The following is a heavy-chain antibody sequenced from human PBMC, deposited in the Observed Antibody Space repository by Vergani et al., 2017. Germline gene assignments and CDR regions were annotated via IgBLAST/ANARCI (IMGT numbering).Heavy chain of an antibody. Sequence: QVQLVQSGAEVKKPGASVKVSCKASGYTFTGYYMHWVRQAPGQGLEWMGWLNPNSGGTNYAQKFQGWVTMTRDTSISTAYMELSRLRSDDTAVYYCGLVKGVYYYYGMDVWGQGTTVTVSS. D-gene: IGHD6-19*01. J-gene: IGHJ6*02. CDR1: GYTFTGYY. V-gene: IGHV1-2*04. CDR3: GLVKGVYYYYGMDV. CDR2: LNPNSGGT.